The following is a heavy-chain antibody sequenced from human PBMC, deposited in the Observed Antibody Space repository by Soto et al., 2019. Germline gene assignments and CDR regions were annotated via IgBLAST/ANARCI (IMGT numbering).Heavy chain of an antibody. D-gene: IGHD3-16*02. V-gene: IGHV3-30-3*01. Sequence: QVQVVESGGGVVQPGRSLRLSCAASGFTFSSYTMHWVRQAPGKGLEWVAVISYDGSNKYYADSVKGRFTLSRDNSKNTLCLQVISLTDGGAAVSYCASDLSLSAYFDYWGQGTLVTVSS. J-gene: IGHJ4*02. CDR2: ISYDGSNK. CDR3: ASDLSLSAYFDY. CDR1: GFTFSSYT.